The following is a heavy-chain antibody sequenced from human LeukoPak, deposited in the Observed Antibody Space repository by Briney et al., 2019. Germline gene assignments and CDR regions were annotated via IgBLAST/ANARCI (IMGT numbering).Heavy chain of an antibody. CDR3: AGRPDTSVVAIFDY. CDR2: INPSSGGT. V-gene: IGHV1-2*02. CDR1: GYTFTSYA. J-gene: IGHJ4*02. Sequence: WASVKVSCKASGYTFTSYARNWVRQAPGQGLEWMGWINPSSGGTKYAQKFQGRVTMTGDKSISTAYMELSRLSFDDTAVYFCAGRPDTSVVAIFDYWGQGTLVTISS. D-gene: IGHD3-22*01.